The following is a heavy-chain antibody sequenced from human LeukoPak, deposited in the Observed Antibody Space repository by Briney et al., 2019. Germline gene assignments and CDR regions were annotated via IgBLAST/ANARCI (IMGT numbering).Heavy chain of an antibody. CDR3: AKDLAYGGKAGYAFDI. CDR1: GFTFSSYA. Sequence: GGSLRLSCAASGFTFSSYAMSWVRQAPGKGLEWVSAISGSGGSTYYADSVKGRFTISRDNSKNTLYLQMNSLRAEDTAVYYCAKDLAYGGKAGYAFDIWGQGTMVTVSS. D-gene: IGHD4-17*01. V-gene: IGHV3-23*01. CDR2: ISGSGGST. J-gene: IGHJ3*02.